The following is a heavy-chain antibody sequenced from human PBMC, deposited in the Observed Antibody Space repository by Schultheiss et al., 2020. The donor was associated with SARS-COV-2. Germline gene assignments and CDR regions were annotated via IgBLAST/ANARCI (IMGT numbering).Heavy chain of an antibody. D-gene: IGHD3-22*01. CDR2: IGTAGDT. J-gene: IGHJ6*02. CDR1: GFTFSSYD. Sequence: GGSLRLSCAASGFTFSSYDMHWVRQATGKGLEWVSAIGTAGDTYYQGSVKGRFTISRENAKNSLYLQMNSLRAGDTAVYYCARDHYDSSGYYFYSYYYGMYVLGQGTTVTVSS. CDR3: ARDHYDSSGYYFYSYYYGMYV. V-gene: IGHV3-13*04.